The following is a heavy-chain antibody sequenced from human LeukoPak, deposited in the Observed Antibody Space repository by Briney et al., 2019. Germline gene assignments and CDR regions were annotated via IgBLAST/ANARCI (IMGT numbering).Heavy chain of an antibody. CDR1: GGTFSSYA. J-gene: IGHJ4*02. CDR2: IIPIFGTA. Sequence: ASVKVSCKASGGTFSSYAISWVRQAPGQGLEWMGGIIPIFGTANYAQKFQGRVTITTDESTSTAYMELSSLRSEDTAVYYCATYKAGTRAFDYFDYWGQGTLVTVSS. D-gene: IGHD6-19*01. V-gene: IGHV1-69*05. CDR3: ATYKAGTRAFDYFDY.